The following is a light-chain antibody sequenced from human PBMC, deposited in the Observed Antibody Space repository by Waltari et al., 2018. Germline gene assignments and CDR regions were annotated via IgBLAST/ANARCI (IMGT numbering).Light chain of an antibody. J-gene: IGKJ1*01. CDR2: WAA. CDR3: QQYYSRRT. V-gene: IGKV4-1*01. Sequence: DIVMTQSPESLAVSLGERATINCKSSQSLLYYSNDKNYIAWYQQKPGQPPKLLIYWAATRQSVVPDRFSGSGSATYFTLTISRLLAEDVAVYYCQQYYSRRTFGQGTKVEIK. CDR1: QSLLYYSNDKNY.